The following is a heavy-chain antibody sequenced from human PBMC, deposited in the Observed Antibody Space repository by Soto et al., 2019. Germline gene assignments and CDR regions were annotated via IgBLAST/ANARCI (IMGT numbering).Heavy chain of an antibody. CDR3: AKSTGGTANGMGV. D-gene: IGHD2-8*02. CDR2: ISWNSGTI. J-gene: IGHJ6*02. Sequence: EVQVVESGGGLVQPGRSLRLSCAASGFSFDDYAMHWVRQAPGKGLEWVSGISWNSGTIGYADSVKGRFTISRDNAKNSLYLQTNSLRAEDTALYYCAKSTGGTANGMGVWGRGTTVTVSS. CDR1: GFSFDDYA. V-gene: IGHV3-9*01.